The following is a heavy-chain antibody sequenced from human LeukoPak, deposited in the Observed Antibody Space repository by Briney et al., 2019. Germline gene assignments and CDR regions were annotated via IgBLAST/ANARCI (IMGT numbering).Heavy chain of an antibody. J-gene: IGHJ4*02. CDR2: ISSDGSVT. D-gene: IGHD6-19*01. CDR3: AKAYDTSGWYPDY. V-gene: IGHV3-30*18. CDR1: GFTFSTSG. Sequence: GGSLRLSCAASGFTFSTSGMHWVRQAPGKGPEWVAIISSDGSVTSYADSVKGRFTISRGNPEHTLYLQMNSLRADDTAVYFCAKAYDTSGWYPDYWGQGTLVTVSS.